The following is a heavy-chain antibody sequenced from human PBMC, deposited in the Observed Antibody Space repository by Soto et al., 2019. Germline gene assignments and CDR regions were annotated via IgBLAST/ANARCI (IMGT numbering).Heavy chain of an antibody. D-gene: IGHD3-3*01. CDR2: ISSSSSYI. V-gene: IGHV3-21*01. CDR3: ARDIWKLSTPFLFWSGYLGCGMDV. CDR1: GFTFSSYS. Sequence: GGSLRLSCAASGFTFSSYSMNWVRQAPGKGLEWVSSISSSSSYIYYADSVKGRFTISRDNAKNSLYLQMNSLRAEDTAVYYCARDIWKLSTPFLFWSGYLGCGMDVWGQGTTVTVSS. J-gene: IGHJ6*02.